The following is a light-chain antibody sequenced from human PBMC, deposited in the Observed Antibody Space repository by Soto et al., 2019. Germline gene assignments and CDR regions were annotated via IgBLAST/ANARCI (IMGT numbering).Light chain of an antibody. V-gene: IGLV2-8*01. CDR2: EVN. Sequence: QSVLRHPPSASWSPGHSVSISCTGTSSDVGGYNYVSWYQQHPGKAPKLMIYEVNKRPSGVPDRFSGSKSGNTASLTVSGLQAEDEADYYCSSYAGSSNVFGTGTKVTVL. CDR1: SSDVGGYNY. CDR3: SSYAGSSNV. J-gene: IGLJ1*01.